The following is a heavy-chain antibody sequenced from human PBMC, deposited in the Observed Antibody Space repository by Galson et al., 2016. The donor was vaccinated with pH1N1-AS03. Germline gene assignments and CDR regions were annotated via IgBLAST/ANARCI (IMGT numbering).Heavy chain of an antibody. D-gene: IGHD3-10*01. CDR3: ARDLSLNSGWGRNPGPMDV. Sequence: SVKVSCKASGYTFTAHYIHWVRQAPGQGLEWMGMINPSDGKPNYAQNFQGRVTVTRDTSTSTVYMQLSSPRSEDTAVYICARDLSLNSGWGRNPGPMDVWGQGTTVTVSS. J-gene: IGHJ6*02. CDR2: INPSDGKP. V-gene: IGHV1-46*01. CDR1: GYTFTAHY.